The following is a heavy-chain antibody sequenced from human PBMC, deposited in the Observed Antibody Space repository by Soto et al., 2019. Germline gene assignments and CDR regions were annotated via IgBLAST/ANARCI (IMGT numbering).Heavy chain of an antibody. J-gene: IGHJ4*02. CDR2: IYWDDDK. D-gene: IGHD3-3*01. CDR1: GFSLTTSGVG. CDR3: AHRVLRTVFGLVTTTAIYFDF. Sequence: QITLNESGPTQVKPRQTLTLTCTFSGFSLTTSGVGVGWIRQSPGKAPEWLALIYWDDDKRHSPSLKSRLTITKDTSKNPVVLTMADLDPADTATYYCAHRVLRTVFGLVTTTAIYFDFWGQGTPVAVSS. V-gene: IGHV2-5*02.